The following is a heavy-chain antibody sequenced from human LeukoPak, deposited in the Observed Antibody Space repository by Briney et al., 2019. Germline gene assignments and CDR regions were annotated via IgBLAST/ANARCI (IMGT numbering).Heavy chain of an antibody. V-gene: IGHV1-46*01. CDR3: ARDVRSSSSYYYYYYFMDV. J-gene: IGHJ6*03. Sequence: GASVKLSCKASGYTFTSYYMHWVRQAPGQGLEWMGIINPSGGSTNYAQKFQGRVTMTRDTSTSTVYMELSSLRSEDTAVYYCARDVRSSSSYYYYYYFMDVWGKGTTVTVSS. D-gene: IGHD6-6*01. CDR1: GYTFTSYY. CDR2: INPSGGST.